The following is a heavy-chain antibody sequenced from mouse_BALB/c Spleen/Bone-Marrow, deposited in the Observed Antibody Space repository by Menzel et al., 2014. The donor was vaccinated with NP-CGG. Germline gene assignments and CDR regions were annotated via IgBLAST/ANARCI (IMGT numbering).Heavy chain of an antibody. Sequence: VQRVESGAELMKPGASVKISCKATGYTFSSYWIEWVKQRPGHGLEWIGEILPGSGSTNYNEKFKGKATFTADTSSNTAYMQLSSLTSEDSAVYYCARFYYYGSSYYFDYWGQGTTLTVSS. D-gene: IGHD1-1*01. CDR1: GYTFSSYW. V-gene: IGHV1-9*01. CDR3: ARFYYYGSSYYFDY. J-gene: IGHJ2*01. CDR2: ILPGSGST.